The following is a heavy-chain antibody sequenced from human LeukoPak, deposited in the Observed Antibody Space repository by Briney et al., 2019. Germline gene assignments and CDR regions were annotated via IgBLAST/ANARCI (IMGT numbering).Heavy chain of an antibody. CDR2: IYYSGST. CDR3: ARTLGYCSGGSCNGDAFDI. CDR1: GGSISSYY. V-gene: IGHV4-59*01. D-gene: IGHD2-15*01. J-gene: IGHJ3*02. Sequence: SETLSLTCTVSGGSISSYYWSWIRQPPGKGLGWIGYIYYSGSTNYNPSLKSRVTMSVDTSKNQFSLKLSSVTAADTAVYYCARTLGYCSGGSCNGDAFDIWGQGTMVTVSS.